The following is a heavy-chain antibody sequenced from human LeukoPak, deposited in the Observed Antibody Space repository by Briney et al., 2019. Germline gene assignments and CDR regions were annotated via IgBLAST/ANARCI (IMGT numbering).Heavy chain of an antibody. CDR3: ARVKNYCSGGSCYFDY. D-gene: IGHD2-15*01. Sequence: ASVKVSCKAPGGTFSSYAISWVRQAPGQGLEWMGGIIPIFGTANYAQKFQGRVTITADKSTSTAYMELSSLRSEDTAVYYCARVKNYCSGGSCYFDYWGQGTLVTVSS. CDR2: IIPIFGTA. J-gene: IGHJ4*02. V-gene: IGHV1-69*06. CDR1: GGTFSSYA.